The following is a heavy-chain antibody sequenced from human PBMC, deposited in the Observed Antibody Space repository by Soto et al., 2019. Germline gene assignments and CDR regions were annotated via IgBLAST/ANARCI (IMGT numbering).Heavy chain of an antibody. CDR2: IYYSGST. Sequence: PSETLSLTCTVSGGSISSGGYYWSWIRQHPGKGLEWIGYIYYSGSTYYNPSLKSRVTISVDTSKNQFSLKLSSVTAADTAVYYCARDPSDSYGYSSYFDYWGQGTLVTVSS. J-gene: IGHJ4*02. D-gene: IGHD5-18*01. CDR1: GGSISSGGYY. CDR3: ARDPSDSYGYSSYFDY. V-gene: IGHV4-31*03.